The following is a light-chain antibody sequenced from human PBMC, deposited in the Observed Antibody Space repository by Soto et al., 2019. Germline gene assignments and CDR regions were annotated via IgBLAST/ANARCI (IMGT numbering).Light chain of an antibody. CDR2: DNN. CDR1: RSNIGAGSD. Sequence: QSVLTQPPSVSGAPGQRVTISCTGSRSNIGAGSDVHWYQQLPGAAPKLLIYDNNSRPSGVPDRFFGSKSGTSASLAITGLQAEDEADYYCQSYDSSLSGSVFGGGTKLTVL. V-gene: IGLV1-40*01. J-gene: IGLJ2*01. CDR3: QSYDSSLSGSV.